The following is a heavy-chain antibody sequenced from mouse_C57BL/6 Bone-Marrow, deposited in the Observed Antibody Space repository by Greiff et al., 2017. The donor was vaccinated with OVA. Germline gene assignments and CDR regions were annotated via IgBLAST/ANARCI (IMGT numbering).Heavy chain of an antibody. V-gene: IGHV1-81*01. Sequence: VKLVESGAELARPGASVKLSCKASGYTFTSYGISWVKQRTGQGLEWIGEIYPRSGNTYYNEKFKGKATLTADKSSSTAYMELRSLTSEDSAVYFCARSNWSWFAYWGQGTLVTVSA. CDR1: GYTFTSYG. CDR3: ARSNWSWFAY. CDR2: IYPRSGNT. D-gene: IGHD4-1*01. J-gene: IGHJ3*01.